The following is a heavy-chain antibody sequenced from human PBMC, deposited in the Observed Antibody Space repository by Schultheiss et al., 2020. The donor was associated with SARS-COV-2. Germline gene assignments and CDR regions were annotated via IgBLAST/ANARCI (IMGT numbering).Heavy chain of an antibody. J-gene: IGHJ4*02. CDR3: ARLGTYYYDSSGYNPIDY. Sequence: SETLSLTCTVSGGSISSSSYYWSWIRQPPGKGLEWIGEINHSGSTKYNSSLKSRVTISVDTSKNQFSLKLSSVTAADTAVYYCARLGTYYYDSSGYNPIDYWGQGTLVTVSS. V-gene: IGHV4-39*01. D-gene: IGHD3-22*01. CDR1: GGSISSSSYY. CDR2: INHSGST.